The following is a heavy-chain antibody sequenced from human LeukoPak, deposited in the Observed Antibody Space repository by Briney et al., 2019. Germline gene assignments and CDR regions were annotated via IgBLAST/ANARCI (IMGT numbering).Heavy chain of an antibody. V-gene: IGHV3-23*01. CDR1: GFTFSSYA. CDR2: ISGSGGST. D-gene: IGHD5-12*01. J-gene: IGHJ6*03. CDR3: AREVATMDYYYYMDV. Sequence: GGSLRLSCAASGFTFSSYAMSWVRQAPGKGLEWVSAISGSGGSTYYADSVKGRFTISRDNAKSSLYLQMNSLRVEDTALYYCAREVATMDYYYYMDVWGKGTTVTVSS.